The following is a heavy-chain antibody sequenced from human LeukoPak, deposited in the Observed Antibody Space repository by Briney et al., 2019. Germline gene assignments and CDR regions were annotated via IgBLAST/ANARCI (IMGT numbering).Heavy chain of an antibody. CDR2: ISLSGLT. J-gene: IGHJ4*02. Sequence: SSETLSLTCGVSGGSISSTNWWSWVRQPPGQGLEWIGEISLSGLTNYHPSLKSRVTMSLDKSKNHLSLNLTSVTAADTAVYYCSRESGAFSPFGYWGQGTLVTVSS. CDR1: GGSISSTNW. V-gene: IGHV4-4*02. CDR3: SRESGAFSPFGY. D-gene: IGHD1-26*01.